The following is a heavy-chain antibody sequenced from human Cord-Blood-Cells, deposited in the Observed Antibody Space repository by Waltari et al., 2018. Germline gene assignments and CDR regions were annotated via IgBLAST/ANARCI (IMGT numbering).Heavy chain of an antibody. CDR2: IYHSGST. V-gene: IGHV4-38-2*02. CDR3: ARDGGGDVLRYVDWLWGGPRNAFDI. D-gene: IGHD3-9*01. Sequence: QVQLQESGPGLVKPSETLSLTCAVSGYSISSGYYWGWIRQPPGKGLEWIGSIYHSGSTYDNPSLKVGVTIAVDKAKTRVTLKLSAVTAADTAVYYCARDGGGDVLRYVDWLWGGPRNAFDIWGQGIMVTVSS. CDR1: GYSISSGYY. J-gene: IGHJ3*02.